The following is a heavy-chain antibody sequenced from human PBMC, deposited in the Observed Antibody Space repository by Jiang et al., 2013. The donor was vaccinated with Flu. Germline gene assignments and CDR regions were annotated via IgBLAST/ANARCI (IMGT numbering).Heavy chain of an antibody. D-gene: IGHD2-2*01. V-gene: IGHV4-4*02. J-gene: IGHJ4*02. Sequence: GPGLVKPSGTLSLTCVVSGGSISTSNWWNWVRQSPGKGLEWIGEIDHSGSTNYNPSLKSRVTMSVDKSKNQFSLNLNSVTAADTAVYYCARVSGGCSGTSCYLDDWGQGTLVTVSS. CDR2: IDHSGST. CDR3: ARVSGGCSGTSCYLDD. CDR1: GGSISTSNW.